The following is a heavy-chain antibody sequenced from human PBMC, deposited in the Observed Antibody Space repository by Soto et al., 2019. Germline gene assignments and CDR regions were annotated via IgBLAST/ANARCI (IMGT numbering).Heavy chain of an antibody. CDR1: GGSISRSSYY. Sequence: PSETLSLTCTVSGGSISRSSYYWGWIRQPPGKGLEWIGSIYYSGSTYYNPSLKSRVTISVDTSKNQFSLKLSSVTAADTAVYYCARRGYYYDSSGYPSVWYWGQGTLVTVSS. CDR3: ARRGYYYDSSGYPSVWY. D-gene: IGHD3-22*01. CDR2: IYYSGST. V-gene: IGHV4-39*01. J-gene: IGHJ4*02.